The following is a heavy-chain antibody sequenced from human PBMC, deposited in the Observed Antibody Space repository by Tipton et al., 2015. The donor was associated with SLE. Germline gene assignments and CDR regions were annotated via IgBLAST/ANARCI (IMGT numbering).Heavy chain of an antibody. CDR3: ARGSGYGYGDDAFDI. CDR1: GGSISSSNW. CDR2: INHSGST. Sequence: TLSLTCAVSGGSISSSNWWSWVRQPPGKGLEWIGEINHSGSTNYNPSLKSRVTISVDTSKNQFSLKLSSVTAADTAVYYCARGSGYGYGDDAFDIWGQGTMVTVSS. V-gene: IGHV4-4*02. D-gene: IGHD5-18*01. J-gene: IGHJ3*02.